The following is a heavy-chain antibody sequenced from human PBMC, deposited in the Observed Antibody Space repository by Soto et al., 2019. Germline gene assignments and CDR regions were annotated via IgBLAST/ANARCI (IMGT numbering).Heavy chain of an antibody. D-gene: IGHD4-17*01. CDR2: ISGSGGST. J-gene: IGHJ3*02. Sequence: EVQLLESGGGLVQPGGSLRLSCAASGFTFSSYAMSWVRQAPGKGLGWVSAISGSGGSTYFADSVKGRFTISRDNSKNTRYLQMTGLRAEDTAIYCCAKQKTTGTRYDAFDIWGQGTMVTVSS. CDR3: AKQKTTGTRYDAFDI. CDR1: GFTFSSYA. V-gene: IGHV3-23*01.